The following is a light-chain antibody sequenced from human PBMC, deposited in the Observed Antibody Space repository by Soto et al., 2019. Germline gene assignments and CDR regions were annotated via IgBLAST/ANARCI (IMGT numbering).Light chain of an antibody. Sequence: EIVMTQSPATLSVSPGERATLSCRASQSVSSNLAWYQQKPGQAPRLLIYGASTRATGIPARFSGSGSGTEFTLTISSLQSEDFAVYYCQHYGSSPGLTFGGGTKVDIK. V-gene: IGKV3-15*01. CDR1: QSVSSN. CDR3: QHYGSSPGLT. CDR2: GAS. J-gene: IGKJ4*01.